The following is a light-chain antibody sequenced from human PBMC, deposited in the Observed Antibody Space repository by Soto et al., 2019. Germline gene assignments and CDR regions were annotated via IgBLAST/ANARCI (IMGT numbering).Light chain of an antibody. CDR2: GAS. CDR1: QSVSSN. J-gene: IGKJ1*01. Sequence: EIVLTQSPATLSLSPGERATLSCRAGQSVSSNLAWYQQKPGQAPRLLIYGASTRATGIPARFSGSGSGTEFTLTISSLQSEDFAVYYCQQYNNWPWTFGQGTKVDIK. CDR3: QQYNNWPWT. V-gene: IGKV3-15*01.